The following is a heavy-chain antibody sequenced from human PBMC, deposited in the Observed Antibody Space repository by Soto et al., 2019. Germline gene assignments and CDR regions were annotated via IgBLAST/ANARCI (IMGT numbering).Heavy chain of an antibody. Sequence: ASVKVSCKPSGYSFSDYFIQWVRQAPGQGLEWVAWINPKTAATNYAKKFQGRVSVTWDTSSTTAYMELTSLRPDDTAVYYCARIKWGLNYYNGMDVWGQGTTVTVSS. J-gene: IGHJ6*02. CDR3: ARIKWGLNYYNGMDV. D-gene: IGHD1-26*01. CDR1: GYSFSDYF. V-gene: IGHV1-2*02. CDR2: INPKTAAT.